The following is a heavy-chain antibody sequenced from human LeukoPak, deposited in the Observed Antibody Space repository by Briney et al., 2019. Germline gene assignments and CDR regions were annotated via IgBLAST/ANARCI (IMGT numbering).Heavy chain of an antibody. J-gene: IGHJ5*02. V-gene: IGHV3-7*01. D-gene: IGHD1-1*01. CDR2: IKRDGSQK. CDR1: GFSFSSNW. CDR3: ARLGLEVGGPNWFDP. Sequence: GGSLRLSCAAPGFSFSSNWMGWVRQAPGKGLEWVAHIKRDGSQKYYLDSVKGRFTISRDNAKNSLYLQMNSLRVEDTAVYYCARLGLEVGGPNWFDPWGQGTLVTVSS.